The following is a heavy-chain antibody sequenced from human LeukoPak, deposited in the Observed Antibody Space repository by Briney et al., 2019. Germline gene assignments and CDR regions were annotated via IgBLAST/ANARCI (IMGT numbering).Heavy chain of an antibody. CDR3: ARAGYYGDDAFDL. Sequence: GGSLSLSCGASGFIIGSYWISWARQAPGKGLEWVANIRQDGSEKYYVDSVKGRLTISRDNAKNSLYLQMNNLTAADTAIYYCARAGYYGDDAFDLWGQGTRVTVSS. CDR2: IRQDGSEK. D-gene: IGHD4-17*01. V-gene: IGHV3-7*01. J-gene: IGHJ3*01. CDR1: GFIIGSYW.